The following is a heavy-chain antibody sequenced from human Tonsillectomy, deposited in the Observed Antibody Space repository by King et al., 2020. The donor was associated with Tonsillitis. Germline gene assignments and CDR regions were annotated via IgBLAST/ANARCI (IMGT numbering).Heavy chain of an antibody. CDR3: AKDMGGTTYYDFWSGSRGGYYYGMDV. Sequence: VQLVESGGVVVQPGGSLRLSCAASGFTFDDYAMHWVRHAPGKGLEWVSLISWDGGSTYYADSVKGRFTISRDNSKNSLYLQMNSLRAEDTALYYCAKDMGGTTYYDFWSGSRGGYYYGMDVWGQGTTVTVSS. V-gene: IGHV3-43D*03. CDR2: ISWDGGST. CDR1: GFTFDDYA. J-gene: IGHJ6*02. D-gene: IGHD3-3*01.